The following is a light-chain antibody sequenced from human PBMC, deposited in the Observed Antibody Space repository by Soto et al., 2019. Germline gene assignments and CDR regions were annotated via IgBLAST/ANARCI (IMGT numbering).Light chain of an antibody. Sequence: SVLTQPASVSGSPGQSIAISCTGTSSDVGSYNSVSWYQQHPGKAPKLMIYEGSKRPSGVSDRFSGSKSGNTASLTISGLQAEDEADYYCCSYAGNPYVFGTGTKLTVL. V-gene: IGLV2-23*01. CDR2: EGS. J-gene: IGLJ1*01. CDR3: CSYAGNPYV. CDR1: SSDVGSYNS.